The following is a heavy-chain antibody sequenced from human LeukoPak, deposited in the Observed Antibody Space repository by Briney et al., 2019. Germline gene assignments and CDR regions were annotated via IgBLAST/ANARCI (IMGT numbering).Heavy chain of an antibody. D-gene: IGHD4-11*01. CDR1: GGSFSGYY. V-gene: IGHV4-34*01. Sequence: PSETLSLTCAVYGGSFSGYYWSWIRQPPGKGLEWIGEINHSGSTNYNPSLKSRVTISVDTSKDQFSLKLSSVTAADTAVYYCARGDRYSNYHPFDYWGQGTLVTVSS. J-gene: IGHJ4*02. CDR3: ARGDRYSNYHPFDY. CDR2: INHSGST.